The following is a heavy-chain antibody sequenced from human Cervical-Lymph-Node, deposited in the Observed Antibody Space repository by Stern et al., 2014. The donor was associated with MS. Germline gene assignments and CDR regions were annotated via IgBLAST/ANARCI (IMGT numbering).Heavy chain of an antibody. D-gene: IGHD4-23*01. CDR1: GFTFSDYY. V-gene: IGHV3-11*01. CDR2: ISSSGSTI. Sequence: QVQLVESGGGLVKPGGSLRLSCAASGFTFSDYYMSWIRQAPGKGLEWVSYISSSGSTIYYADSVKGRFTISRDNAKNSLYLQMNSLRAEDTAVYYCASILGNSPVSYYYGMDVWGQGTTVTASS. CDR3: ASILGNSPVSYYYGMDV. J-gene: IGHJ6*02.